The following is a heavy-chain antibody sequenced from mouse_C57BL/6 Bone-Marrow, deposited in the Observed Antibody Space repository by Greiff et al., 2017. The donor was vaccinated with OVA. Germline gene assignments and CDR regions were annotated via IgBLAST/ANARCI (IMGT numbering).Heavy chain of an antibody. CDR2: INPSSGYT. CDR3: ARITTVVVDWYFDV. J-gene: IGHJ1*03. V-gene: IGHV1-4*01. CDR1: GYTFTSYT. Sequence: VQLQQSGAELARPGASVKMSCKASGYTFTSYTMHWVKQRPGQGLDWIGYINPSSGYTKYNQKFKDKAPLTADKSSSTAYMQLSSLTSEDSAVYYCARITTVVVDWYFDVWGTGTAVTVSS. D-gene: IGHD1-1*01.